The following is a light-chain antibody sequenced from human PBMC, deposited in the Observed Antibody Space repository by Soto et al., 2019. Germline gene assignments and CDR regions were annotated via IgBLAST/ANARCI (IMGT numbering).Light chain of an antibody. CDR3: GASENSLTVYV. CDR2: DSD. J-gene: IGLJ1*01. V-gene: IGLV1-51*01. CDR1: SSNIAANS. Sequence: QSVLTQPPSVSAAPGQEVTISCSGSSSNIAANSVSWYQHLPGTAPKLLIYDSDRRPSGIPARFSGSKSGTSATLGITGLQTGDEADYYCGASENSLTVYVFGSGTKVTVL.